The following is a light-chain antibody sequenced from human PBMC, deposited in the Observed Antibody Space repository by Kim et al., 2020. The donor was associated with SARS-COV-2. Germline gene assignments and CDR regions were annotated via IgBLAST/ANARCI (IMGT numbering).Light chain of an antibody. CDR2: GKN. CDR1: SLKCYY. V-gene: IGLV3-19*01. CDR3: NSRHSSGNHHYV. J-gene: IGLJ1*01. Sequence: LGQTVRITCQGDSLKCYYASWYRQKPGQAPGLVIYGKNNRPSGIPARFSGSSSGNTASLTITGAQAEDEADYYCNSRHSSGNHHYVFGTGTKVTVL.